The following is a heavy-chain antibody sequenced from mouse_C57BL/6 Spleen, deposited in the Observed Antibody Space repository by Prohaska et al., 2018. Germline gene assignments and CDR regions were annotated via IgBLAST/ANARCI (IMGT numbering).Heavy chain of an antibody. CDR2: IYPRSGNT. CDR3: AREDGYYPY. V-gene: IGHV1-81*01. D-gene: IGHD2-3*01. J-gene: IGHJ3*01. CDR1: GYTFTSYG. Sequence: QVQLQQSGAELARPGASVKLSCKASGYTFTSYGISWVKQRTGQSLEWIGEIYPRSGNTYYNEKFKGKATLTADKASSTAYIELRSLTSEDSAGYFCAREDGYYPYWGQWTLVTVSA.